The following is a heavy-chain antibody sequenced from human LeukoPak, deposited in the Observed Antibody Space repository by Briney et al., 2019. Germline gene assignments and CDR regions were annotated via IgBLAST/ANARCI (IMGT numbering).Heavy chain of an antibody. CDR2: INSDGSST. V-gene: IGHV3-74*01. Sequence: GGSLRLSCAASGFTFSSYWMHWVRQAPGKGLVWVSRINSDGSSTSYADSVKGRFTISRDNAKNTLYLQMNSLRAGDTAVYYCATYDSSGYYYAGVVDYWGQGTLVTVSS. CDR3: ATYDSSGYYYAGVVDY. J-gene: IGHJ4*02. CDR1: GFTFSSYW. D-gene: IGHD3-22*01.